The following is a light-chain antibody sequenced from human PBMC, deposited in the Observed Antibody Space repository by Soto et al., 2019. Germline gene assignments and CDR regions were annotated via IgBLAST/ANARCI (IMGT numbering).Light chain of an antibody. Sequence: DIVMTQSPLSLPVTPGEPASISCRSSQSLLHSNGYNYLDWYLQKPGQSPQLLIHLGSITLKISRVEAEDVGVYYCMQALQTPLTFGGGTKVEIK. V-gene: IGKV2-28*01. CDR2: LGS. CDR1: QSLLHSNGYNY. J-gene: IGKJ4*01. CDR3: MQALQTPLT.